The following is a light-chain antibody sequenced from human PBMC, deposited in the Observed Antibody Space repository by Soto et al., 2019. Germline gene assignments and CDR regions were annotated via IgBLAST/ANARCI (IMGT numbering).Light chain of an antibody. Sequence: HSVLTQPASVSGSTGQSITISCTGTTSDAGSYSLFSWYQQHPGKARKRMIYYRTHRPSGVSNRFSGSKSGNTASLTISGLQAEDEADYYCCSYAGSATYVFGTGTKVTVL. CDR2: YRT. J-gene: IGLJ1*01. V-gene: IGLV2-23*01. CDR3: CSYAGSATYV. CDR1: TSDAGSYSL.